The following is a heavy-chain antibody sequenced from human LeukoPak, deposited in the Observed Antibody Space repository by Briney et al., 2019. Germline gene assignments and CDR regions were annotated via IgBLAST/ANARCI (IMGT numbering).Heavy chain of an antibody. V-gene: IGHV4-4*09. J-gene: IGHJ6*03. CDR3: ASHVRAGDGYNKEWWAEYYYYMDV. D-gene: IGHD5-24*01. CDR1: VDSISIYY. Sequence: SETQSLTCTVSVDSISIYYWSCIPRPPGGGVECIVCICTSGSTNYNPSIKSRVIISVDTSKHQLYLKLSSVNDADTAVYYSASHVRAGDGYNKEWWAEYYYYMDVWGKGTTVTVSS. CDR2: ICTSGST.